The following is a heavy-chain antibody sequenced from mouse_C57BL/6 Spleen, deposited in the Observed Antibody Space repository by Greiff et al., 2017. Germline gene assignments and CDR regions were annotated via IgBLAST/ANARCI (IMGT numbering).Heavy chain of an antibody. V-gene: IGHV5-17*01. CDR2: ISSGSSTI. CDR3: ARRGITTVVATGYWYFDV. Sequence: EVKLVESGGGLVKPGGSLKLSCAASGFTFSDYGMHWVRQAPEKGLEWVAYISSGSSTIYYADTVKGRFTISRDNAKNTLFLQMTSLRSEDTSMYYCARRGITTVVATGYWYFDVWGTGTTVTVSS. D-gene: IGHD1-1*01. J-gene: IGHJ1*03. CDR1: GFTFSDYG.